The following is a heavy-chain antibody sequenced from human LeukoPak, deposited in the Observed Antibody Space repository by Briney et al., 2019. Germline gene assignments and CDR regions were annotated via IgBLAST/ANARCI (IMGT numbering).Heavy chain of an antibody. CDR2: INSDGSST. CDR3: ARPFSGSPGYYFDY. J-gene: IGHJ4*02. Sequence: GGSLRFSCAASGFTFSDYFMSWIRQAPGKGLVWVSRINSDGSSTSYADSVKGRFTISRDNAKNTLYLQMNSLRAEDTAVYYCARPFSGSPGYYFDYWGQGTLVTVSS. CDR1: GFTFSDYF. D-gene: IGHD1-26*01. V-gene: IGHV3-74*01.